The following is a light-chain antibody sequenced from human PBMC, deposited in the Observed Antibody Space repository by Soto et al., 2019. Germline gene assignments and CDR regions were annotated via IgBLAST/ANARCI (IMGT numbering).Light chain of an antibody. V-gene: IGKV4-1*01. CDR1: QSVFYSSNNKNY. CDR2: WAS. CDR3: QQDESTPPT. Sequence: DIVMTQSPDSLAVSLGERATINCKSSQSVFYSSNNKNYLAWYQQRPGQPPKLLIYWASTRESGVPDRFSGSGSGTDFTLAITSLPAEDVAVYYCQQDESTPPTFGQGNKLEIK. J-gene: IGKJ2*01.